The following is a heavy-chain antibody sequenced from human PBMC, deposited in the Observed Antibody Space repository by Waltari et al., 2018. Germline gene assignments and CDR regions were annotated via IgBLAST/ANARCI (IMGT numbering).Heavy chain of an antibody. CDR2: IKHDGTDK. CDR1: GISFSQYW. Sequence: EVLLVESGGDLVQRGGSLRLSCATSGISFSQYWISWVRQSTGKGLEWVATIKHDGTDKYYVDSVKGRFTVSRDNAKSSLYLQMNSLRVEDTAIYYCARDQADGTIAYFEYWGQGTLVTVSS. CDR3: ARDQADGTIAYFEY. J-gene: IGHJ4*02. V-gene: IGHV3-7*01. D-gene: IGHD6-13*01.